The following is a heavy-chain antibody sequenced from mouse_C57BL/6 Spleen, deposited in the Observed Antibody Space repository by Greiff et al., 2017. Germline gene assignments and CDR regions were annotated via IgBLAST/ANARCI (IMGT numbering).Heavy chain of an antibody. CDR3: ARVDDYDRAWFAY. V-gene: IGHV5-4*03. D-gene: IGHD2-4*01. Sequence: EVKLVESGGGLVKPGGSLKLSCAASGFTFSSYAMSWVRQTPEKRLEWVATISDGGSYTYYPDNVKGRFTISRDNAKNNLYLQMSHLKSEDTAMYYCARVDDYDRAWFAYWGQGTLVTVSA. CDR1: GFTFSSYA. J-gene: IGHJ3*01. CDR2: ISDGGSYT.